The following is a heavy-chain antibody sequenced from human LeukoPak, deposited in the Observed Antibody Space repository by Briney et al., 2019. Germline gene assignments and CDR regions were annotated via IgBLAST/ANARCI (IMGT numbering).Heavy chain of an antibody. Sequence: GGSLRLSCAVSGITLSNYGMSWVRQAPGKGLEWVSAISGSGGSTYYADSVKGRFTISRDNSKNTLYLQMNSLRAEDTAVYYCAKWLQFELDYWGQGTLVTVSS. CDR3: AKWLQFELDY. CDR1: GITLSNYG. CDR2: ISGSGGST. V-gene: IGHV3-23*01. J-gene: IGHJ4*02. D-gene: IGHD5-24*01.